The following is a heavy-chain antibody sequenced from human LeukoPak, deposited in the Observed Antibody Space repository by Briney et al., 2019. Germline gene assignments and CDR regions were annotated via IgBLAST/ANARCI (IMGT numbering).Heavy chain of an antibody. V-gene: IGHV3-30*02. CDR2: IRYDGSNK. J-gene: IGHJ4*02. Sequence: GGSLRLSCAASGFTFSSYGMHWVRQAPGKGLEWVAFIRYDGSNKYYADSVKGRFTISRDNSKNTLYLQMNSLRAEDTAVYYCARGGWGTTTVASDYWGQGTLVTVSS. CDR1: GFTFSSYG. CDR3: ARGGWGTTTVASDY. D-gene: IGHD4-23*01.